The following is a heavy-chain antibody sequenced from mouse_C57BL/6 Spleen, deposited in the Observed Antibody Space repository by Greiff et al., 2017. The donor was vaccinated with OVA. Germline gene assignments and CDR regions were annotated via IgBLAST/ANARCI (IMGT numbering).Heavy chain of an antibody. CDR2: IYPGDGDT. V-gene: IGHV1-82*01. CDR3: ARRILNAMDY. D-gene: IGHD1-3*01. Sequence: VQLQESGPELVKPGASVKISCKASGYAFSSSWMNWVKQRPGKGLEWIGRIYPGDGDTNYNGKFKGKATLNADKSSSTAYMQLSSLTSEDSAVYFCARRILNAMDYWGQGTSVTISS. J-gene: IGHJ4*01. CDR1: GYAFSSSW.